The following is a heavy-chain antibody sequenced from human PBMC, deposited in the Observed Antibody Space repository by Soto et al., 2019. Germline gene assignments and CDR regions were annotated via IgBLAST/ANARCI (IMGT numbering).Heavy chain of an antibody. V-gene: IGHV4-31*03. CDR3: ARDQSSSWGGRYYYYGMDV. Sequence: SETLSLTCTVSGGSISSGGYYWSWIRQHPGKGLEWIGYIYYSGSTYYNPSLKSRVTISVDTSKNQFSLKLSSVTAADTAVYYCARDQSSSWGGRYYYYGMDVWGQGTTVTVSS. CDR1: GGSISSGGYY. J-gene: IGHJ6*02. CDR2: IYYSGST. D-gene: IGHD6-19*01.